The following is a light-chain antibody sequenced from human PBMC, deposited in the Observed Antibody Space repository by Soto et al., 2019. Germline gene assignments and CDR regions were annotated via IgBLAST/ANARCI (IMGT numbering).Light chain of an antibody. CDR3: KKYHNYPRT. V-gene: IGKV1-5*01. CDR1: QSINNW. Sequence: DIQMPQSPSTLSASVGASVTITCRASQSINNWLAWYQQKPGRAPNLLIYHASDLQSGVPSRFSGSGSGTEFTLTISNLQPDDFATYFCKKYHNYPRTVGKGNKVAIK. CDR2: HAS. J-gene: IGKJ1*01.